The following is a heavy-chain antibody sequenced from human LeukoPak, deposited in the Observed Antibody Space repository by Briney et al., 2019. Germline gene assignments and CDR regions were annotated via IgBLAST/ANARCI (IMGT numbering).Heavy chain of an antibody. D-gene: IGHD2-2*01. CDR3: ARDREYQLLRGWFDP. J-gene: IGHJ5*02. CDR1: GGSISSYY. Sequence: SSETLSLTCTVSGGSISSYYWSWIRQPAGKGLEWIGRIYTSGSTNYNPSLKSRVTMSVDTSKNQFSLKLSSVTAADTAVYYCARDREYQLLRGWFDPWGQGTLVTVSS. CDR2: IYTSGST. V-gene: IGHV4-4*07.